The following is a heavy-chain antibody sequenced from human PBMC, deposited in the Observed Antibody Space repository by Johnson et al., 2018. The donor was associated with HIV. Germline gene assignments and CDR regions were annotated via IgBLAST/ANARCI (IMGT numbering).Heavy chain of an antibody. CDR1: GFSFSNYG. D-gene: IGHD6-19*01. CDR2: VRSDESNK. J-gene: IGHJ3*02. Sequence: QVQLVESGGGVVQPGGSLRLSCAASGFSFSNYGMHWVRQAPGKGLEWVAFVRSDESNKYYADSVKGRFTISRDNSKNTLYLQMNSLRAEDTAVYYCAKGTAVADDAFDIWGQGTMVTVSS. V-gene: IGHV3-30*02. CDR3: AKGTAVADDAFDI.